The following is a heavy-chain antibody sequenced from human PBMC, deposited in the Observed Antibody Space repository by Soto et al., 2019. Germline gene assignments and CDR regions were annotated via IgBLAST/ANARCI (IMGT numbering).Heavy chain of an antibody. CDR1: GGSISSGDYY. D-gene: IGHD3-22*01. CDR2: IYYSGST. Sequence: PSETLSLTCTVSGGSISSGDYYWSWIRQPPGKGLEWIGYIYYSGSTYYNPSLKSRVTISVDTSKNQFSLKLSSVTAADTAVYYCARDKGSSGYSDDDAFDIWGQGTMVTVSS. CDR3: ARDKGSSGYSDDDAFDI. J-gene: IGHJ3*02. V-gene: IGHV4-30-4*01.